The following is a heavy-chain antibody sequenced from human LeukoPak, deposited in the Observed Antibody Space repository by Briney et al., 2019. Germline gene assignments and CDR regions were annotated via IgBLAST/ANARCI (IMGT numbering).Heavy chain of an antibody. CDR2: IYTSGST. J-gene: IGHJ5*02. D-gene: IGHD6-13*01. CDR3: ARRGSSWYNWSDP. CDR1: GGSISSYY. Sequence: SETLSLTCTVSGGSISSYYWSWIRQPPGKGLEWIGYIYTSGSTNYNPSLKSRVTISVDTSKNQFSLKLSSVTAADTAVYYCARRGSSWYNWSDPWGQGTLVTVSS. V-gene: IGHV4-4*09.